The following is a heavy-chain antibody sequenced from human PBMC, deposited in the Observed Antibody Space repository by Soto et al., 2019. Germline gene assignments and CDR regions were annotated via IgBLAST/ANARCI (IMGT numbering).Heavy chain of an antibody. J-gene: IGHJ6*02. Sequence: GGSLRLSCAASGFPFSSYGMHWVRQAPGKGLEWVAVISYDGSNKYYADSVKGRFTISRDNSKNTLYLQMNSLRAEDTAVYYCAKDTYYDFWSGYYYYGMDVWGQGTTVTVSS. D-gene: IGHD3-3*01. CDR1: GFPFSSYG. CDR3: AKDTYYDFWSGYYYYGMDV. V-gene: IGHV3-30*18. CDR2: ISYDGSNK.